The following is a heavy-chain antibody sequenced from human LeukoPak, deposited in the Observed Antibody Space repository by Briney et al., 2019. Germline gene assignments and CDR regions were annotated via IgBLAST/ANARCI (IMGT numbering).Heavy chain of an antibody. CDR3: ARDRWFDP. CDR2: IYSGGST. V-gene: IGHV3-53*01. CDR1: GFTVSSNY. Sequence: GGSLRLSCAASGFTVSSNYMSWVRQAPGKGLEWVSVIYSGGSTYYADSVKGRFTISRDNAKNSLYLQMNSLRAGDTAVYYCARDRWFDPWGQGTLVTVSS. J-gene: IGHJ5*02.